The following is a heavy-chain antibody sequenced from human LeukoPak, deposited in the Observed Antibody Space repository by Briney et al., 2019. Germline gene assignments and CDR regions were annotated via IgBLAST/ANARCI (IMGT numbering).Heavy chain of an antibody. CDR2: IRDSGAST. V-gene: IGHV3-23*01. Sequence: PGGSLRLSCAASGFTFLTYAMSWVRQAPGKGLQWVSVIRDSGASTYYADSVKGRFTISTDNSKNTLYLQMNSLRAEDTAVYYCAKAGRSGWYPGWPFDIWGQGTMVTVSS. J-gene: IGHJ3*02. CDR3: AKAGRSGWYPGWPFDI. CDR1: GFTFLTYA. D-gene: IGHD6-19*01.